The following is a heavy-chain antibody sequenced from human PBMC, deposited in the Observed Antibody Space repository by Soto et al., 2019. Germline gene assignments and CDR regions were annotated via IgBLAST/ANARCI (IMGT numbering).Heavy chain of an antibody. V-gene: IGHV3-30*18. J-gene: IGHJ4*02. CDR3: AKIGSSFPASYYFDT. Sequence: PGGSLRLSCAASGFTFSSYGMHWVRQAPGKGLEWVAVISYDGSNKYYADSVKGRFTISRDNSKNTLYLQMNSLRAEDTDVYYWAKIGSSFPASYYFDTWGQGPRATVSS. CDR1: GFTFSSYG. CDR2: ISYDGSNK. D-gene: IGHD1-26*01.